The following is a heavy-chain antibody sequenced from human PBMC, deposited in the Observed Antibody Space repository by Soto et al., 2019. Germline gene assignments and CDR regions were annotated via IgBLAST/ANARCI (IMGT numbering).Heavy chain of an antibody. D-gene: IGHD1-7*01. J-gene: IGHJ3*02. CDR3: ARELELRKGDAFAI. CDR2: INPNSGGT. Sequence: ASVKVSCKASGYTFTGYYMHWVRQAPGQGLEWMGWINPNSGGTNYAQKFQGWVTMTRDTSISTAYMELSRLRSDDTAVYYCARELELRKGDAFAIWGQGTMVTVSS. V-gene: IGHV1-2*04. CDR1: GYTFTGYY.